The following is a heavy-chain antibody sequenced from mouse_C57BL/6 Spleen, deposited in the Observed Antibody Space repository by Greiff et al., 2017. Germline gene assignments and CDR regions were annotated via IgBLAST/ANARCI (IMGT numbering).Heavy chain of an antibody. CDR1: GYTFTSYW. V-gene: IGHV1-50*01. CDR3: ARWGYGSSYVAHY. J-gene: IGHJ2*01. D-gene: IGHD1-1*01. Sequence: QVQLQQPGAELVKPGASVKLSCKASGYTFTSYWMQWVKQRPGQGLEWIGEIDPSDSYTNYNQKLKGKATLTVDTSSSTAYMQLSSLTSEDSAVYYCARWGYGSSYVAHYWGQGTTLTVSS. CDR2: IDPSDSYT.